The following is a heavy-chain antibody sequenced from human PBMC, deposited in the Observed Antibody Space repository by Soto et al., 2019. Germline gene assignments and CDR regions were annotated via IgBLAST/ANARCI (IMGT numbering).Heavy chain of an antibody. D-gene: IGHD2-8*01. CDR1: GYTFTSYY. Sequence: ASVKVSCKASGYTFTSYYMHWVRQAPGQGLEWMGIINPSGGSTSYAQKFQGRVTMTRDTSTSTVYMELSSLRSEDTAVYYCARDISYCTNGVCPEYYYYGMDVWGQGITVTVSS. CDR2: INPSGGST. CDR3: ARDISYCTNGVCPEYYYYGMDV. V-gene: IGHV1-46*01. J-gene: IGHJ6*02.